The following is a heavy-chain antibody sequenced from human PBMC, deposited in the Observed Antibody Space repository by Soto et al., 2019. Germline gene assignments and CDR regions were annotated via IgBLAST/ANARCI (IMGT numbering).Heavy chain of an antibody. V-gene: IGHV5-10-1*01. D-gene: IGHD6-19*01. Sequence: RGESLKISCKGSGYSFTSYWISWVRQMPGKGLEWMGRIDPSDSYTNYSPSFQGHVTISADKSISTAYLQWSSLKASDTAMYYCARQGLAVAGPYYYYGMDVWGQGTTVTVSS. CDR3: ARQGLAVAGPYYYYGMDV. CDR2: IDPSDSYT. J-gene: IGHJ6*02. CDR1: GYSFTSYW.